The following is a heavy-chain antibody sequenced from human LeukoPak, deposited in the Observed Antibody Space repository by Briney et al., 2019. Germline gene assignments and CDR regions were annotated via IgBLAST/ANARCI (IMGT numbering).Heavy chain of an antibody. CDR2: IYYSGST. CDR1: GGSISSSSYY. D-gene: IGHD6-19*01. Sequence: PSETLSLTCTVSGGSISSSSYYWGWIRQPPGKGLEWIGSIYYSGSTYYNPSLKSRVTISVDTSKNQFSLKLSSVTAADTAVYYCARDTQEQWLGRKLDPWGQGTLVTVSS. V-gene: IGHV4-39*02. J-gene: IGHJ5*02. CDR3: ARDTQEQWLGRKLDP.